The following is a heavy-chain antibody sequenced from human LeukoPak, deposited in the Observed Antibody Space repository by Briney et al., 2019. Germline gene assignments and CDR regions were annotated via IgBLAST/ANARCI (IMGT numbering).Heavy chain of an antibody. V-gene: IGHV3-21*01. CDR3: ARGQHGGTFGGVIVHVSGFDY. CDR1: GFTFSNYS. Sequence: GGSLRLSCAVSGFTFSNYSMNWVRQAPGKGLEWVSSITRRSSYIYYADSAKGRFTISRDHAKNSLYLQMNTLRAEDTAVYYCARGQHGGTFGGVIVHVSGFDYWGQGTLVTVSS. CDR2: ITRRSSYI. J-gene: IGHJ4*02. D-gene: IGHD3-16*02.